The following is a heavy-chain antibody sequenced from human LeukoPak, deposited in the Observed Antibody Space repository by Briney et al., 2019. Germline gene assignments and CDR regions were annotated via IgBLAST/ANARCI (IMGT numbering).Heavy chain of an antibody. J-gene: IGHJ4*02. CDR2: INPNSGGT. CDR1: GYTFTGYY. V-gene: IGHV1-2*02. D-gene: IGHD1-7*01. CDR3: ARDWPTVIPRNYSTG. Sequence: AASVKVSCKASGYTFTGYYMHWVRQAPGQGLEWMGWINPNSGGTNYAQKFQGRVTMTRDTSISTAYMELSRLRSDDTAVYYCARDWPTVIPRNYSTGWGQGTLVTVSS.